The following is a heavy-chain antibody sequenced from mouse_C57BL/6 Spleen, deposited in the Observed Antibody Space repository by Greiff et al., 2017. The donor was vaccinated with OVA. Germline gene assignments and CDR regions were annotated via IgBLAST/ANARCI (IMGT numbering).Heavy chain of an antibody. CDR1: GYTFTSYW. J-gene: IGHJ3*01. Sequence: VQLQQPGAELVMPGASVKLSCKASGYTFTSYWMHWVKQRPGQGLEWIGEIDPSDSYTNYNQKFKGKSTLTVDKSSSTAYMQLSSLTSEDSAVYYCASREGYDGDWFAYWGQGTLVTVSA. V-gene: IGHV1-69*01. D-gene: IGHD2-2*01. CDR2: IDPSDSYT. CDR3: ASREGYDGDWFAY.